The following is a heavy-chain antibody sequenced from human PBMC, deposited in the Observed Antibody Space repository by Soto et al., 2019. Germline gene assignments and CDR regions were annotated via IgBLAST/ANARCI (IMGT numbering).Heavy chain of an antibody. J-gene: IGHJ5*02. D-gene: IGHD6-13*01. Sequence: QVQLVESGGGVVQPGRSLRLSCAASGFTFSTHAMHWVRQAPGKGLECVAIVSFDGSNKYYADSVNGRFTISGDNSNNTVSLQMSGLTPEDTAFYCCAREQTGITTAGGGRIDRWGQGNLVTVSS. CDR1: GFTFSTHA. V-gene: IGHV3-30-3*01. CDR3: AREQTGITTAGGGRIDR. CDR2: VSFDGSNK.